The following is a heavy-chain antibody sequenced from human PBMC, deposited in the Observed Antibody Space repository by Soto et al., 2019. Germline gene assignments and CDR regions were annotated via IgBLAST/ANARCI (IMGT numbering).Heavy chain of an antibody. J-gene: IGHJ4*02. CDR1: GGSISTYY. CDR3: ATYCISTSCFPDY. CDR2: IYYSRST. Sequence: SETLSLTCSVSGGSISTYYWNWIRQSPEKGLEWIGYIYYSRSTNYNPSLKSRVTMSIDTSKNQFSLKLSSVTAADTAIYYCATYCISTSCFPDYWGQGTLVTVSS. D-gene: IGHD2-2*01. V-gene: IGHV4-59*01.